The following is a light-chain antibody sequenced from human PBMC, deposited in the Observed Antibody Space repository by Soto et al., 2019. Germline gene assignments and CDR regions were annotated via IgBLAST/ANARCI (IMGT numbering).Light chain of an antibody. CDR1: SSDVGGYNY. J-gene: IGLJ1*01. V-gene: IGLV2-14*01. CDR2: EVS. Sequence: SALTQPASVSGSPGQSITISCTGTSSDVGGYNYVSWYQQHPGKAPKLMIYEVSNRPSGVSNRFSGSKSGNTASLTISGLQAEDDAEYYCSSYTGSSTPYVFGTGTKLTVL. CDR3: SSYTGSSTPYV.